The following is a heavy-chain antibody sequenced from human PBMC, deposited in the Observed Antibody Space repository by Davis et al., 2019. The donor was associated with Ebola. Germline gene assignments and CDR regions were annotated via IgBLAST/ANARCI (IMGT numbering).Heavy chain of an antibody. Sequence: GESLKISCAASGFTFSSYSMNWARQAPGKGLEWVSSISSSSSYIYYADSVKGRFTISRDNAKNSLYLQMNSLRAEDTAVYYCARDGDYDFWSGYPDYWGQGTLVTVSS. V-gene: IGHV3-21*01. D-gene: IGHD3-3*01. J-gene: IGHJ4*02. CDR1: GFTFSSYS. CDR3: ARDGDYDFWSGYPDY. CDR2: ISSSSSYI.